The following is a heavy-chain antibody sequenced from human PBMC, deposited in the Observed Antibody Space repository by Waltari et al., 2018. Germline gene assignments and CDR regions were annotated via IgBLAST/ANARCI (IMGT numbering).Heavy chain of an antibody. CDR2: LYTRDGT. CDR1: GFTVSSSH. CDR3: AREQRTYYFDY. D-gene: IGHD6-25*01. V-gene: IGHV3-53*01. J-gene: IGHJ4*02. Sequence: EVQLVESGGGLIQPGGSLRLSCAASGFTVSSSHMSWVRQAPGKGLEWVSVLYTRDGTYYADSVRGRFTISRDNAKNTLYLQMNSLRAEDTALYYCAREQRTYYFDYWGQGTLVTVSS.